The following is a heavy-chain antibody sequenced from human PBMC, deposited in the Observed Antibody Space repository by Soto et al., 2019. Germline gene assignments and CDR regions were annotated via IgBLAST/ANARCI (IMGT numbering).Heavy chain of an antibody. CDR1: GESFSGDY. CDR3: ARGYYYYYYMDV. J-gene: IGHJ6*03. CDR2: INHSGST. V-gene: IGHV4-34*01. Sequence: SETLSLTCAVYGESFSGDYWIWIRQPPGKGLEWIGGINHSGSTNYNPSLKSRVTISVDTSKNQFSLKLSSVTAADTAVYYCARGYYYYYYMDVWGKGTTVTVSS.